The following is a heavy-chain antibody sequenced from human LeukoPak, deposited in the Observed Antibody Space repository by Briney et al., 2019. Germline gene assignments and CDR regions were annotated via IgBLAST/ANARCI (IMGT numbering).Heavy chain of an antibody. CDR2: MYISGST. Sequence: GSLRLSCAASGFTFSSYGMSWIRQPAGKGLEWIGRMYISGSTNYNPYLKSRVTMSVDTSKNQFSLKLSSVTAADTAIYYCARLVVGVDSIGYYYYMDVWGKGTTVTISS. CDR1: GFTFSSYG. V-gene: IGHV4-4*07. D-gene: IGHD2-21*01. J-gene: IGHJ6*03. CDR3: ARLVVGVDSIGYYYYMDV.